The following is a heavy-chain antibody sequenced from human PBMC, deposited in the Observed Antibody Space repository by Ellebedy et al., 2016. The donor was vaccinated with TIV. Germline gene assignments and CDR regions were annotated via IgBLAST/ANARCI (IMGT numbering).Heavy chain of an antibody. V-gene: IGHV3-73*01. Sequence: GESLKISCAASGFTFSGSAMHWVRQAPGNGLEWVGRIIGNANNYATAYAASVKGRFTISRDDSKNTAYLQMNSLKTEDTAVYYYTTGSIDYWGQGTLVTVSS. CDR1: GFTFSGSA. CDR2: IIGNANNYAT. CDR3: TTGSIDY. J-gene: IGHJ4*02. D-gene: IGHD1-14*01.